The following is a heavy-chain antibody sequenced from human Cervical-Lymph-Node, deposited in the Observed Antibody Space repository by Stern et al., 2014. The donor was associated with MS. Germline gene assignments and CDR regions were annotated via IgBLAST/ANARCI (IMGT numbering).Heavy chain of an antibody. CDR1: GFSLSTSGVG. CDR2: IYWDGDK. Sequence: QVTLQESGPTLVKPTQTLTLTCNFSGFSLSTSGVGVGWIRQPPGKAPEWLAPIYWDGDKLYSPSPKGRLTPNQCASKNPAVLKMTNMDPVDTATYYCAHNLLQLFDPWGQGTLVTVSS. D-gene: IGHD1-1*01. V-gene: IGHV2-5*02. J-gene: IGHJ5*02. CDR3: AHNLLQLFDP.